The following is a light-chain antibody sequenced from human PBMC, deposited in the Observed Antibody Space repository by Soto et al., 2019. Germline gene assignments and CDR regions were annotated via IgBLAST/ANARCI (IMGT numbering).Light chain of an antibody. V-gene: IGKV3-11*01. CDR1: QSVSSY. J-gene: IGKJ5*01. CDR2: DAS. Sequence: EIVLTQSPVTLSLSPGERATLSCRASQSVSSYLAWYQQRPGQAPRLLIYDASNRATGIPARFSGSGSGTDFTLTIDNLEPEDFAIYYCQQRNKWPPITFGQGTRLEIK. CDR3: QQRNKWPPIT.